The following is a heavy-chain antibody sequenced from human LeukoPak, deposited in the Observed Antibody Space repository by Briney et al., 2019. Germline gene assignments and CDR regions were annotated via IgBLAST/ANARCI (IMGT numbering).Heavy chain of an antibody. CDR3: ARGGEAGLAD. V-gene: IGHV4-59*01. Sequence: SETLSLTCTVSGASMSSYYWTWIRQPPGKGLEWIGYIHSSGSTNCNPSLKSRVTISVDTSKNQFSLNLSSVTAADTAVYYCARGGEAGLADWGQGTLVTVSS. CDR1: GASMSSYY. CDR2: IHSSGST. J-gene: IGHJ4*02. D-gene: IGHD4-17*01.